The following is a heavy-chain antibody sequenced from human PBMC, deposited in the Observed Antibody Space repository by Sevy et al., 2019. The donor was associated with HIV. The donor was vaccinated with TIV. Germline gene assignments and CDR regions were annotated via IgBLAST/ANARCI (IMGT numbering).Heavy chain of an antibody. J-gene: IGHJ3*02. Sequence: SETLSLTCTVSGGSVSSGNYYWSWIRQPPGKGLEWIGYVSYSGSTNYNPSLKSRVTISVDTSKKQFSLKLNSVTAADTAVYYCARPSSPYGGYLLGGFDIWGQGTMVTVSS. D-gene: IGHD4-17*01. CDR1: GGSVSSGNYY. CDR3: ARPSSPYGGYLLGGFDI. V-gene: IGHV4-61*01. CDR2: VSYSGST.